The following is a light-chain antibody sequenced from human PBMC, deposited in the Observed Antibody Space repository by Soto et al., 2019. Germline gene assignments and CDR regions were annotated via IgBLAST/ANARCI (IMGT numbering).Light chain of an antibody. V-gene: IGLV2-14*01. CDR1: SSDVGGYKY. J-gene: IGLJ1*01. CDR2: DVS. CDR3: TSYTSSSTYV. Sequence: QSALTQPASVSGSPGQSIAISCPGNSSDVGGYKYVSWYQQHPGKAPKLMIYDVSNRPSGVSDRFSGSKSGNTASLTISGLQAEDEADYYCTSYTSSSTYVFGTGTKVTVL.